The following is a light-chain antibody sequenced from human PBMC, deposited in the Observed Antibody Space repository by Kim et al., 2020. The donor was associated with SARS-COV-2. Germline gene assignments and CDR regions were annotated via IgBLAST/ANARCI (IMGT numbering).Light chain of an antibody. J-gene: IGLJ3*02. CDR2: KDS. V-gene: IGLV3-27*01. Sequence: SVSPGQTARFTCSGDVLAKKYVRWFQQKPGQAPVVVIYKDSERPSGIPERFSGSSSGTTVTLTISGAQVEDEADYYCYSAADNNRVFGGGTQLTVL. CDR1: VLAKKY. CDR3: YSAADNNRV.